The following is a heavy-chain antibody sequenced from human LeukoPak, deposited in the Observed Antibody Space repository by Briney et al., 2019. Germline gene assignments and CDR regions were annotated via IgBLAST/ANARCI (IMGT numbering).Heavy chain of an antibody. Sequence: QPGGSLGLSCAASGFTVSSNYMSWVRQAPGRGLEWVSVIYSGGSTYYIDSVRGRFTISRDNSKNALYLQMNSLRAEDTAVYYCARDAGSRYFDNWGQGALVTVSS. J-gene: IGHJ4*02. D-gene: IGHD3-10*01. CDR2: IYSGGST. V-gene: IGHV3-53*01. CDR3: ARDAGSRYFDN. CDR1: GFTVSSNY.